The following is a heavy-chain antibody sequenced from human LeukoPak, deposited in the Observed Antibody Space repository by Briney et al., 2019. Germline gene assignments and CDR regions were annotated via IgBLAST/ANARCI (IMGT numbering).Heavy chain of an antibody. D-gene: IGHD3-10*01. CDR1: GDSIISGGYY. CDR3: ARCLGVKVCWFDP. Sequence: PSQTLSLTCTVSGDSIISGGYYWSWIRQHPGKGLEWIGYIYYSGNTYYNPSLKDRVIISLDTSENQFSLKLTSVTAADTAVYYCARCLGVKVCWFDPWGQGTLVTVSS. CDR2: IYYSGNT. J-gene: IGHJ5*02. V-gene: IGHV4-31*03.